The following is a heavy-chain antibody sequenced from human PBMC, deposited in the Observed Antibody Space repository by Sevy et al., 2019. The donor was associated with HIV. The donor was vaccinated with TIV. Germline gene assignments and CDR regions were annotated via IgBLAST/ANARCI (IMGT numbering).Heavy chain of an antibody. CDR1: GFTFTNYR. J-gene: IGHJ4*02. V-gene: IGHV3-48*02. Sequence: GGSLRLSCAASGFTFTNYRMNWVRQAPGKGLEWVSYISSSSSTIYYADSVKGRFTISRDNAKNSLFLQMNNLRDEDTTIYYCARPRDEYSSSLSIDYWGQGTLVTVSS. D-gene: IGHD6-6*01. CDR2: ISSSSSTI. CDR3: ARPRDEYSSSLSIDY.